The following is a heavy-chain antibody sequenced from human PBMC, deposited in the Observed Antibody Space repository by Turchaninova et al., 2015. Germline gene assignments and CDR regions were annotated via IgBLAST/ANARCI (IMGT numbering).Heavy chain of an antibody. Sequence: QVQLQESGPGLVKPSETLSLTCTVSGGSITDYYLSWSRRPADKGLGWIGRIYTSGTTNYNPSLSSRVIISTDKSKNQVSLNVTSVTAADTAVYYCARTKTEAGTRTDAFDIWGQGTMVTVSS. V-gene: IGHV4-4*07. J-gene: IGHJ3*02. D-gene: IGHD1-7*01. CDR3: ARTKTEAGTRTDAFDI. CDR2: IYTSGTT. CDR1: GGSITDYY.